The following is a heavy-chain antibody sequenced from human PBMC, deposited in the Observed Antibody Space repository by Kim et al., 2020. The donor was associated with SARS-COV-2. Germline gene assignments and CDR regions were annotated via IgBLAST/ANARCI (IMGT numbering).Heavy chain of an antibody. Sequence: SETLSLTCTVSGGSISSGGYYWSWIRQHPGKGLEWIGCIYYSGSTYYNPSLKSRVTISVDTSKNQFSLKLSSVTAADTAVYYCARAREEPEYYFDYWGQGTLVTVSS. CDR2: IYYSGST. V-gene: IGHV4-31*03. CDR3: ARAREEPEYYFDY. J-gene: IGHJ4*02. CDR1: GGSISSGGYY. D-gene: IGHD1-26*01.